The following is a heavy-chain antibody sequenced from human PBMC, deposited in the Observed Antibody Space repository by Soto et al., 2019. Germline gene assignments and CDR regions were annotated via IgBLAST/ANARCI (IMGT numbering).Heavy chain of an antibody. D-gene: IGHD2-2*01. CDR3: ASSWVAIQTQYGMDV. J-gene: IGHJ6*02. Sequence: SVKVSCKASGGTFSSYSISWVLQAPGQGLEWMGGIIPIFGTANYAQKFQGRVTITADESTSTAYMELSSLRSEDTAVYYCASSWVAIQTQYGMDVWGQGTTVTVSS. CDR1: GGTFSSYS. CDR2: IIPIFGTA. V-gene: IGHV1-69*13.